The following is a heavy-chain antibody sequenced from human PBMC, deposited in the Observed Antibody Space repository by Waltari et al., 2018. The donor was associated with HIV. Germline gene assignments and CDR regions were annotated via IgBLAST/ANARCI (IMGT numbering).Heavy chain of an antibody. D-gene: IGHD6-19*01. CDR1: GYNFTSYY. J-gene: IGHJ4*02. CDR2: FYPGDSDV. V-gene: IGHV5-51*03. CDR3: ARLPYSSGWYFDN. Sequence: VQSGAVMKKPGQSLRISCRAFGYNFTSYYVAWVRQMPGIGLQWMGIFYPGDSDVRYSPSFQGQVTISVDKSVNTAYLHWTRLKASDTAIYYCARLPYSSGWYFDNWGQGTLVTVSS.